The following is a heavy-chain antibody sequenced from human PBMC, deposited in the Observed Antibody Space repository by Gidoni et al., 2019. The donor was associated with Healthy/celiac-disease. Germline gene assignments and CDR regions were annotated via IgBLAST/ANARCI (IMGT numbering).Heavy chain of an antibody. CDR1: GFTFSSYA. CDR2: ISGSGGST. CDR3: AKDSWVMITFGGVIVMDEDFDY. D-gene: IGHD3-16*02. Sequence: EVQLLESGGGLVQPGGSLRLSCAASGFTFSSYAMSWVRQAPGKGLEWVSAISGSGGSTYYADSVKGRFTISRDNSKNTLYLQMNSLRAEDTAVYYCAKDSWVMITFGGVIVMDEDFDYWGQGTLVTVSS. J-gene: IGHJ4*02. V-gene: IGHV3-23*01.